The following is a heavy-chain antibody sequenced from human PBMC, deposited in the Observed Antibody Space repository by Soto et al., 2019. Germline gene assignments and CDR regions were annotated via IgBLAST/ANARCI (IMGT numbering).Heavy chain of an antibody. V-gene: IGHV1-69*13. CDR3: ARDEITMVRGVIGRYYYCGMDV. CDR1: GVTFSSYA. Sequence: VKVSCKASGVTFSSYAISWVRQAPGQGLEWMGGIIPIFGTANYAQKFQGRVTITADESTSTAYMELSSLRSEDTAMYYCARDEITMVRGVIGRYYYCGMDVWGQGTTVTVSS. D-gene: IGHD3-10*01. CDR2: IIPIFGTA. J-gene: IGHJ6*02.